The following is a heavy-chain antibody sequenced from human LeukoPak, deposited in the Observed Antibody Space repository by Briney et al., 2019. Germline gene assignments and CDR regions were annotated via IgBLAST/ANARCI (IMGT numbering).Heavy chain of an antibody. CDR3: ARDCTVTPFDY. Sequence: PSETLSLTCAVSGYSISSGFYWVWIRQPPGKGLEWIGNIYYSGSTSYNPSLKSRVIMSVDTSKNQFSLNLTSVTAADTAIYYCARDCTVTPFDYWGQGILVTVSS. J-gene: IGHJ4*02. CDR2: IYYSGST. V-gene: IGHV4-38-2*02. CDR1: GYSISSGFY. D-gene: IGHD4-17*01.